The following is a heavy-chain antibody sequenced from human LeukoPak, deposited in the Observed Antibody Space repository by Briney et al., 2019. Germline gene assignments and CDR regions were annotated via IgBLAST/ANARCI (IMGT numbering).Heavy chain of an antibody. D-gene: IGHD2-15*01. Sequence: GASVKVSCKASGYTFTSYGITWVRQAPGQGLEWMGWINAYNHGTNYAPKLHGRVTLTTDTSTSTAYMELRSLRSDDTAVYYCARLFCTGDRCYRYFDQWGQGTLVTVSS. CDR2: INAYNHGT. CDR3: ARLFCTGDRCYRYFDQ. V-gene: IGHV1-18*01. CDR1: GYTFTSYG. J-gene: IGHJ4*02.